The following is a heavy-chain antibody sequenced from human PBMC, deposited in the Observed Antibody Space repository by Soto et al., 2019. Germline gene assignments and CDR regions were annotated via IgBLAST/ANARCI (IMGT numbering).Heavy chain of an antibody. CDR2: IFYTGVT. CDR3: VRVLDSSWYADL. CDR1: GGSVSNASVY. Sequence: QVQLQESGPGLVKPSETLSLTCSVSGGSVSNASVYWTWIRQPPGTGLEYIGYIFYTGVTNYNPSLRTRVTISLETTKNPSSLKLDSMTAADTAVYYCVRVLDSSWYADLWGRGTLVTVSS. V-gene: IGHV4-61*03. D-gene: IGHD3-22*01. J-gene: IGHJ2*01.